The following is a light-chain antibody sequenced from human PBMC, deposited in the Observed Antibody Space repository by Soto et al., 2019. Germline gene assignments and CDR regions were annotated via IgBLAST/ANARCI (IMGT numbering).Light chain of an antibody. Sequence: GDRVTITCRASQGISNYLAWYQQKPGKVPELLIYGASTLQSGVPSRFSGGGSGTDFTLTISSLQPEDVATYFCQKYNSSYLTFVGRTKMEIK. CDR1: QGISNY. J-gene: IGKJ4*01. CDR2: GAS. V-gene: IGKV1-27*01. CDR3: QKYNSSYLT.